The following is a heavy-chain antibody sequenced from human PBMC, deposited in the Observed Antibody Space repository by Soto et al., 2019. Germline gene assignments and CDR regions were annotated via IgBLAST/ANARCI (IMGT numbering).Heavy chain of an antibody. V-gene: IGHV2-5*02. Sequence: QITLKESGPTVVKPTQTLTLTCTFSGFSRSTSGEGVGWIRQHPGRALEWLALIYWADDERYSPSLKSRLTITKDSSKNHVVLTMTNMDPVDTGTYFCAHRRGYGPSAFDLWGQRTMVTVSS. D-gene: IGHD5-12*01. CDR1: GFSRSTSGEG. CDR3: AHRRGYGPSAFDL. J-gene: IGHJ3*01. CDR2: IYWADDE.